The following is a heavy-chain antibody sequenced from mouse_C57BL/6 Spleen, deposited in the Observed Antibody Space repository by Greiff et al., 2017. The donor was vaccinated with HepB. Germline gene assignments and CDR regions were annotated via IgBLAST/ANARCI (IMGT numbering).Heavy chain of an antibody. CDR3: AYYYGSDYFDY. D-gene: IGHD1-1*01. CDR1: GYTFTSYW. V-gene: IGHV1-74*01. CDR2: IHPSDSDT. Sequence: VKLQQPGAELVKPGASVKVSCKASGYTFTSYWMHWVKQRPGQGLEWIGRIHPSDSDTNYNQKFKGKATLTVDKSSSTAYMQLSSLTSEDSAVYYCAYYYGSDYFDYWGQGTTLTVSS. J-gene: IGHJ2*01.